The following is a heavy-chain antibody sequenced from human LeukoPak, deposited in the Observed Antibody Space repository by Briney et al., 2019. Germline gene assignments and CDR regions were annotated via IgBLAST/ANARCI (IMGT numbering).Heavy chain of an antibody. V-gene: IGHV1-69*05. D-gene: IGHD5-24*01. Sequence: IIPIFGTANYAQKFQGRVTITTDESTSTAYMELSSLRSEDTAVYYCATTRGSYYYYYMDVWGKGTTVTVSS. J-gene: IGHJ6*03. CDR3: ATTRGSYYYYYMDV. CDR2: IIPIFGTA.